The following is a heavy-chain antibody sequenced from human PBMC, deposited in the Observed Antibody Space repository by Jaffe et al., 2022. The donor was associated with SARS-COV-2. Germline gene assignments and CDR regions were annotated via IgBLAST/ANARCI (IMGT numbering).Heavy chain of an antibody. CDR2: ISYDGSNK. CDR3: AKQGYCSSTSCYDYYGMDV. D-gene: IGHD2-2*01. J-gene: IGHJ6*02. Sequence: QVQLVESGGGVVQPGRSLRLSCAASGFTFSSYGMHWVRQAPGKGLEWVAVISYDGSNKYYADSVKGRFTISRDNSKNTLYLQMNSLRAEDTAVYYCAKQGYCSSTSCYDYYGMDVWGQGTTVTVSS. CDR1: GFTFSSYG. V-gene: IGHV3-30*18.